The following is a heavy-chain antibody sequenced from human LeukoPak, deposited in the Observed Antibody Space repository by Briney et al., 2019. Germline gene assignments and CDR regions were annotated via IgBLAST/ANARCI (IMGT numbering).Heavy chain of an antibody. CDR1: GFTFGSYA. Sequence: GRSLGLSCAASGFTFGSYAMHWVRQAPGKGLEWVAVRSYDGNNKYYADSVKGRFTISRDNSKNTLYLQMNSLRAEDTAVYYCARGDYSSSWYVDYWGQGTLVTVSS. J-gene: IGHJ4*02. CDR3: ARGDYSSSWYVDY. CDR2: RSYDGNNK. D-gene: IGHD6-13*01. V-gene: IGHV3-30*04.